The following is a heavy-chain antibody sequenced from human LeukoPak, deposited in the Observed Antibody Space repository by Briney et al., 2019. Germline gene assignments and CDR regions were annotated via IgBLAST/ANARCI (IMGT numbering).Heavy chain of an antibody. D-gene: IGHD4-17*01. Sequence: GESLRLSCAASGFTFSTYALSWVRQAPGRGLEWVSSIRGSDGSTYYADSVKGRFAISRDNSKNTLYLQMNSLRAEDTAVYYCAKDVYGDYGGLDYWGQGTLVTVSS. CDR3: AKDVYGDYGGLDY. CDR1: GFTFSTYA. V-gene: IGHV3-23*01. J-gene: IGHJ4*02. CDR2: IRGSDGST.